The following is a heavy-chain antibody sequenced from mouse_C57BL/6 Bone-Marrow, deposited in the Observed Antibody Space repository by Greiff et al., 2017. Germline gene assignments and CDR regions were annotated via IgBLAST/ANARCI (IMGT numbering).Heavy chain of an antibody. Sequence: QVQLQQSGAELARPGASVKMSCKASGYTFTSYTMHWVKQRPGQGLEWIGYINPSSGYTKYNKKFKDKATLTADKSSSTAYMQLSSLTSEDSAVYDCARRRKLRRGYAMDYWGQGTSVTVSS. D-gene: IGHD4-1*01. V-gene: IGHV1-4*01. J-gene: IGHJ4*01. CDR2: INPSSGYT. CDR1: GYTFTSYT. CDR3: ARRRKLRRGYAMDY.